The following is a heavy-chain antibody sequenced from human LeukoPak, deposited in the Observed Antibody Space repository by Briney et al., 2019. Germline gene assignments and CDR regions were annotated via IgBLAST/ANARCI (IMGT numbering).Heavy chain of an antibody. J-gene: IGHJ3*02. CDR1: GGSIRSYS. V-gene: IGHV4-59*08. Sequence: ASETLTLTCTVSGGSIRSYSWSWIRQPPGKGLEWIGYKSYSRSTNYNPSLKSRVTISVDTSKNQLSLKLTSVTAADTAVYYCARHGGETIVATILHAFDIWRQGTMVTVSS. CDR2: KSYSRST. CDR3: ARHGGETIVATILHAFDI. D-gene: IGHD5-12*01.